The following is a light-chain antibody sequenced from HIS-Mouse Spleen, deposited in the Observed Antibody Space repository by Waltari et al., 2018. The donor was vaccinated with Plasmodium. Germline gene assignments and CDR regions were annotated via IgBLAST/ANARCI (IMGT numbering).Light chain of an antibody. CDR1: SSDVGGYNY. J-gene: IGLJ2*01. Sequence: QSALTQPPSASGSPGQSVTISCPGTSSDVGGYNYVPWYQQHPGKAPKLMIYEVSNRPSGVPDRFSGSKSGNTASLTVSGLQAEDEADYYCSSYAGSNNLVFGGGTKLTVL. V-gene: IGLV2-8*01. CDR3: SSYAGSNNLV. CDR2: EVS.